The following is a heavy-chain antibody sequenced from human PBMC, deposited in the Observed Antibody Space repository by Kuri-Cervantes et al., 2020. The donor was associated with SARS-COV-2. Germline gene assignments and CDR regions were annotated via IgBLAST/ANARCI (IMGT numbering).Heavy chain of an antibody. CDR1: GFTFSSYG. CDR2: ISYDGSNK. D-gene: IGHD5-18*01. CDR3: ARDLSYGSNYYYGMDV. J-gene: IGHJ6*02. Sequence: GGSLRLSCAASGFTFSSYGMHWARQAPGKGLEWVAVISYDGSNKYYADSVKGRFTISRDNSKNTLYLQINSLRAEDTAVYYCARDLSYGSNYYYGMDVWGQGTTVTVSS. V-gene: IGHV3-30*03.